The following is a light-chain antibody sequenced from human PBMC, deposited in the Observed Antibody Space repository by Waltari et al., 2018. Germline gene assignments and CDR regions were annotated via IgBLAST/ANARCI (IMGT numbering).Light chain of an antibody. Sequence: EIAMTQSPATLSVSPGERATLSCRASQRASTNLAWYQQKPGQDPRLLIYGASTRATGIPARFSGSGSVTEFTLTISSLETEDFAVYFCQQYNDWPLTFGGGTTVEIK. CDR2: GAS. CDR1: QRASTN. V-gene: IGKV3-15*01. CDR3: QQYNDWPLT. J-gene: IGKJ4*01.